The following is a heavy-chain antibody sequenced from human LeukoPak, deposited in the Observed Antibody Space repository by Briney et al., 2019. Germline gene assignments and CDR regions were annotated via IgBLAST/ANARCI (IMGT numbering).Heavy chain of an antibody. CDR1: GGSISSYQ. J-gene: IGHJ4*02. V-gene: IGHV4-59*08. CDR2: ISYSGFT. CDR3: AGHHPRNTVDF. Sequence: PSETLSLTCTVSGGSISSYQWSWIRQPPGKGLEWIGYISYSGFTNYNPSLRSRVTISLDTSKNQFSLKLTSVTAADTAVYYCAGHHPRNTVDFWGQGTLVTVSS. D-gene: IGHD2-8*02.